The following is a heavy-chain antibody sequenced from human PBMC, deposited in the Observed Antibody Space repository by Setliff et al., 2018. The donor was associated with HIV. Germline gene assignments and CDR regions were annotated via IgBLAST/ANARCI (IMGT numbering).Heavy chain of an antibody. Sequence: SETLSLTCAVSGYAITSGFYWSWIRQPPGKGLEWVGCISNTGNTKYNPSLKSRVTISVDTSKNQFSVRLTSVTAADTAVYFCARDVARFDYDTGGYYVSHFDYWGQGTQVTVSS. J-gene: IGHJ4*02. CDR1: GYAITSGFY. D-gene: IGHD3-22*01. CDR3: ARDVARFDYDTGGYYVSHFDY. V-gene: IGHV4-61*01. CDR2: ISNTGNT.